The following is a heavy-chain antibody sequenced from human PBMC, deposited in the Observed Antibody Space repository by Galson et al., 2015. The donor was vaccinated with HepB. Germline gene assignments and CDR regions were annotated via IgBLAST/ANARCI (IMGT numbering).Heavy chain of an antibody. V-gene: IGHV4-4*07. Sequence: ETLSLTCTVSGGSISSYYWSWIRQPAGKGLEWIGRIYTSGSTNYNPSLKSRVTMSVDTSKNQFSLKLSSVTAADTAVYYCAGVGLLLFGRHSWFDPWGQGTLVIVSS. J-gene: IGHJ5*02. D-gene: IGHD3-10*01. CDR2: IYTSGST. CDR1: GGSISSYY. CDR3: AGVGLLLFGRHSWFDP.